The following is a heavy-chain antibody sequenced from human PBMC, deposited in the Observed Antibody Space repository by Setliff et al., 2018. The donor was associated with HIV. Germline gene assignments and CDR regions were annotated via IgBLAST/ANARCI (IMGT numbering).Heavy chain of an antibody. CDR3: ARLPDINSWPFDY. CDR1: GYSISSGYY. CDR2: IHHSGNT. J-gene: IGHJ4*02. Sequence: PSETLSLTCPVSGYSISSGYYWGWIRQPPGRGLEWIGAIHHSGNTYYNPSLKSRVTISVDTSENQFALKLASVTAADTAVYYCARLPDINSWPFDYWARGTLVTVSS. V-gene: IGHV4-38-2*01. D-gene: IGHD6-13*01.